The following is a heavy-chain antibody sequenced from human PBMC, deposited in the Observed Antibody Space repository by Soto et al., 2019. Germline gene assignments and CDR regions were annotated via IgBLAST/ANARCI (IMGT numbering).Heavy chain of an antibody. CDR3: ARAIDYGGEGGYYFDY. Sequence: QVQLVQSGAEVKKPGSSVKVSCKASGGTFSSYAISWVRQAPGQGLEWMGGIIPIFGTANYAQKFQGRVTITADESTSTAYTELSSLRSEDTAVYSCARAIDYGGEGGYYFDYWGQGTLVTVSS. J-gene: IGHJ4*02. D-gene: IGHD4-17*01. CDR1: GGTFSSYA. V-gene: IGHV1-69*01. CDR2: IIPIFGTA.